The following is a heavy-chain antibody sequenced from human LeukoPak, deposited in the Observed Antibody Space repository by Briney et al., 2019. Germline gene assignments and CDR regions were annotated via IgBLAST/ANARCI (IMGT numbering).Heavy chain of an antibody. D-gene: IGHD5-18*01. CDR2: ISSRSSYI. J-gene: IGHJ6*02. V-gene: IGHV3-21*01. CDR3: ARESVTYYGMDV. Sequence: GGSLRLSCAASGFTFSSYSMNWVRQAPGKGLEWVSSISSRSSYIYYADSVKGRFTISRDNAKNSLYLQMNSLRAEDTAVYYCARESVTYYGMDVWGQGTTVTVSS. CDR1: GFTFSSYS.